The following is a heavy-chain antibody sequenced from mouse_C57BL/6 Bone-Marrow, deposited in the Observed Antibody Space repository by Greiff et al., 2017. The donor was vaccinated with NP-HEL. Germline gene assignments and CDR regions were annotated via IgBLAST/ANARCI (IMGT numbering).Heavy chain of an antibody. V-gene: IGHV1-62-2*01. J-gene: IGHJ3*01. Sequence: VHLVESGAELVKPGASVKLSCKASGYTFTEYTIHWVKQRSGQGLEWIGWFYPGSGSIKYNEKFKDKATLTADKSSSTVYMELSRLTSEDSAVYFCARHEEEEPSYLGFAYWGQGTLVTVSA. CDR3: ARHEEEEPSYLGFAY. CDR2: FYPGSGSI. D-gene: IGHD1-1*01. CDR1: GYTFTEYT.